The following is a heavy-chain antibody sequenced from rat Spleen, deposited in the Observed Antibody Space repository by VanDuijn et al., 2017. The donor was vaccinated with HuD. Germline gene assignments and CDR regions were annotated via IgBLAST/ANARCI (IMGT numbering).Heavy chain of an antibody. J-gene: IGHJ2*01. CDR1: GFTFSAYY. D-gene: IGHD4-3*01. CDR3: ATHNSGYLDY. Sequence: EVQLVESGGDLVQPGRSLKLSCAASGFTFSAYYMAWVRQAPTKGLEWVATISYDGSSTYYRDSVKGRFTISRDNAKNTLYLQMDSLRPEDTATYYCATHNSGYLDYWGQGVMVTVSS. V-gene: IGHV5-7*01. CDR2: ISYDGSST.